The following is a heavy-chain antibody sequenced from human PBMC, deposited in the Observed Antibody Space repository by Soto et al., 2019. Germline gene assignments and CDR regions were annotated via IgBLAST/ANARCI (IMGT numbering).Heavy chain of an antibody. Sequence: QVQLQESGPGLVKPSGTLSLTCAVSGGSISSSNWWSWVRQPPGKGLEWIGEIYHSGSTNYNPSLQSRDTRSVDKSKNQFSLKLSSVTAADPAVYYCARVSGSYYYGMDVWGQGTTVTVSS. CDR1: GGSISSSNW. D-gene: IGHD1-26*01. V-gene: IGHV4-4*02. CDR3: ARVSGSYYYGMDV. J-gene: IGHJ6*02. CDR2: IYHSGST.